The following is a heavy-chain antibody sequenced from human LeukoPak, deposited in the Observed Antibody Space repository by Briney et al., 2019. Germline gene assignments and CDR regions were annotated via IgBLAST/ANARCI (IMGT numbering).Heavy chain of an antibody. V-gene: IGHV3-48*01. CDR2: ISSSSSTI. J-gene: IGHJ4*02. D-gene: IGHD3-22*01. CDR1: GFTFSSYS. Sequence: GGSLRLSCAASGFTFSSYSMNWVRQAPGKGLEWVSYISSSSSTIYYADSVKGRFTISRDNAKNSLYLQMNSLRAEDTAVYYCAREGPRRYYYDSSGYSIDYWGQGTLVTVSS. CDR3: AREGPRRYYYDSSGYSIDY.